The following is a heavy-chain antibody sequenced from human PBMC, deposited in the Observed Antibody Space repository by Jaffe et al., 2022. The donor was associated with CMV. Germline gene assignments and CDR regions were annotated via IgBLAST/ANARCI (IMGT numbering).Heavy chain of an antibody. CDR1: GGSFSGYY. Sequence: QVQLQQWGAGLLKPSETLSLTCAVYGGSFSGYYWSWIRQPPGKGLEWIGEINHSGSTNYNPSLKSRVTISVDTSKNQFSLKLSSVTAADTAVYYCARGPITGLDDDIWGQGTMVTVSS. CDR3: ARGPITGLDDDI. CDR2: INHSGST. J-gene: IGHJ3*02. D-gene: IGHD3-10*01. V-gene: IGHV4-34*01.